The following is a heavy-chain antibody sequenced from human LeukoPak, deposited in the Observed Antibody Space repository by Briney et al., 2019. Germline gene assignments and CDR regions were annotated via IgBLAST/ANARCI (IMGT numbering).Heavy chain of an antibody. CDR2: IDLSDSYI. V-gene: IGHV5-10-1*01. D-gene: IGHD5-12*01. CDR1: GYRFTTYW. J-gene: IGHJ3*02. CDR3: ARHIGRDDAFDI. Sequence: GESLKISCKGSGYRFTTYWISWMRPMPGKGLEWMGRIDLSDSYINYSPSFQGHVTISADKSISTAYLQWSSLQASDTAMYYCARHIGRDDAFDIWGQGTMVTVSS.